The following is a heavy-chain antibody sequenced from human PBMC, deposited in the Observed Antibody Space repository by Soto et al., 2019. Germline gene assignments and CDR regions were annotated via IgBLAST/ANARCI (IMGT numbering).Heavy chain of an antibody. CDR2: ISSKAYGGTT. J-gene: IGHJ6*02. CDR1: GFTFGDYA. Sequence: GGSLRLSCTASGFTFGDYAMSWFRQAPGKGLEWVGFISSKAYGGTTEYAASVKGRFTISRDDSKSIAYLQMNSLKTEDTAVYYCTRDTPHYYDFWSGYQYYYGMDVWGQGTTVTVSS. CDR3: TRDTPHYYDFWSGYQYYYGMDV. D-gene: IGHD3-3*01. V-gene: IGHV3-49*03.